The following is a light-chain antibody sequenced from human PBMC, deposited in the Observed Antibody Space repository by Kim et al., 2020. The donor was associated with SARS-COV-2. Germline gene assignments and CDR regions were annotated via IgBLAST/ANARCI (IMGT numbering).Light chain of an antibody. Sequence: EIVLTQSPATLSLSPGERATLPCRASQSVSSYLAWYQQKPGHAPRLLIYDASNRATGIPARFSGRGSGTDFTLTISSLEPEDSAVYYCQQHSSWPPFGRGTRLEIK. V-gene: IGKV3-11*01. CDR1: QSVSSY. CDR2: DAS. J-gene: IGKJ5*01. CDR3: QQHSSWPP.